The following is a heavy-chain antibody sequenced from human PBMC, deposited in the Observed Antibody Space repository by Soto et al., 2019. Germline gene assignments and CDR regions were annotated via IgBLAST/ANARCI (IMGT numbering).Heavy chain of an antibody. CDR3: ARSRSSGWYVGWFDP. J-gene: IGHJ5*02. Sequence: QVQLVQSGAEVKKPGASVKVSCKASGYTFTSYVISWVRQAPGQGLEWMGWISAYNGNTNYAQKLQGRVTMTTDTSTSTAYMELRSLRSDDTAVYYCARSRSSGWYVGWFDPCGQGTLVTVSS. CDR2: ISAYNGNT. CDR1: GYTFTSYV. D-gene: IGHD6-19*01. V-gene: IGHV1-18*04.